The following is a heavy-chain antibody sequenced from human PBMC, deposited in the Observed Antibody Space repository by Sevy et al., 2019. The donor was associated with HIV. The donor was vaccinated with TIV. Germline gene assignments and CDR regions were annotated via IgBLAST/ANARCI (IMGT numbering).Heavy chain of an antibody. CDR3: ARDLPSAVTDPFYYYGLAV. D-gene: IGHD2-21*02. J-gene: IGHJ6*02. V-gene: IGHV3-30*04. Sequence: GGSLRLSCAASGFTFSIYVIHWVRQAPGKGLEWVAVISSDGTKVYYANSVKGRFTISRDNSKNTMYLQMNSLRVEDTAVYYCARDLPSAVTDPFYYYGLAVWGQGTTVTVSS. CDR2: ISSDGTKV. CDR1: GFTFSIYV.